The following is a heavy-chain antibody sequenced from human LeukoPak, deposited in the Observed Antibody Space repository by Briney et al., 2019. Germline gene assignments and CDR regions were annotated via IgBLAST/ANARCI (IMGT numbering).Heavy chain of an antibody. CDR1: GGSISSSSYY. J-gene: IGHJ4*02. CDR2: IYYSGST. CDR3: VVVTATKSYDY. Sequence: SETLSLTCTVSGGSISSSSYYWGWIRQPPGKGLEWIGSIYYSGSTYYNPSLKSRVTISVDTSKNQFSLKLSSVTAADTAVYYCVVVTATKSYDYWGQGTLVTVSS. V-gene: IGHV4-39*01. D-gene: IGHD2-21*02.